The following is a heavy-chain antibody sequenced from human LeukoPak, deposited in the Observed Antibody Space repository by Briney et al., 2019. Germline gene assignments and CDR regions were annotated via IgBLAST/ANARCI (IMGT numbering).Heavy chain of an antibody. Sequence: ASVKVSCKASGGTFSSYAISWVRQAPGQGLEWMGGIIPIFGTANYAQKFQGRVTITADESTSTAYMELSSLRSEDAAVYYCGFLTGDMDVWGKGTTVTVSS. CDR3: GFLTGDMDV. J-gene: IGHJ6*03. CDR1: GGTFSSYA. D-gene: IGHD3-3*01. CDR2: IIPIFGTA. V-gene: IGHV1-69*01.